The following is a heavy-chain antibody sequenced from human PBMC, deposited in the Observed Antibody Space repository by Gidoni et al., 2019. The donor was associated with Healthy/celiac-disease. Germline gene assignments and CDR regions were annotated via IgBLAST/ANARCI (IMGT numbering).Heavy chain of an antibody. CDR2: TYYRSKWYN. CDR3: ARYSIAVAVDAFDI. J-gene: IGHJ3*02. V-gene: IGHV6-1*01. D-gene: IGHD6-19*01. Sequence: QVQLQQSGPGLVKPSQPLPLTCAISGDRVSSNSAAWNWIRQSPSRGLEWLGRTYYRSKWYNDYAVSVKSRITINPDTSKNQFSLQLNSVTPEDTAVYYCARYSIAVAVDAFDIWGQGTMVTVSS. CDR1: GDRVSSNSAA.